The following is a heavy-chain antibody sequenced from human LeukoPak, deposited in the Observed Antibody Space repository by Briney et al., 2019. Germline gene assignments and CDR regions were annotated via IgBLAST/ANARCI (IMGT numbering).Heavy chain of an antibody. CDR3: ARDRGYSTFDY. CDR2: IKEDGGEI. D-gene: IGHD4-23*01. Sequence: GGSLRLSCAASAFTFSNYWMSWVRQAPGKGLEWVANIKEDGGEINYVDSVKGRFTISRDNAKNSLYLQMNSLRVEDTAAYYCARDRGYSTFDYWGQGTLVTVSS. V-gene: IGHV3-7*01. J-gene: IGHJ4*02. CDR1: AFTFSNYW.